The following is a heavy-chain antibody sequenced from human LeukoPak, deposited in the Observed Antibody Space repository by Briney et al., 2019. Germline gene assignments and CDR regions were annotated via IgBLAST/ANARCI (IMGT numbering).Heavy chain of an antibody. CDR2: IYSDGDT. D-gene: IGHD6-25*01. J-gene: IGHJ4*02. V-gene: IGHV3-66*01. CDR1: GFAVFSNY. Sequence: GGSLRLSCAASGFAVFSNYMNWVRQAPGKGLEWVSVIYSDGDTSYADSVKGRLAISRDISKNTLYLQMNSLRAEDTAVYYCASPSGGYWGQGTLVTVSS. CDR3: ASPSGGY.